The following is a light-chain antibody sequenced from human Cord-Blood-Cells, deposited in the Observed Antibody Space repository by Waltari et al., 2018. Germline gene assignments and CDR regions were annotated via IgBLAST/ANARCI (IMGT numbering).Light chain of an antibody. CDR3: QQYNSNSWT. CDR1: QSISSW. Sequence: DIQMTQSPSTLSASVGDRVTITCRASQSISSWLAWYQQKPGKAPKLLIYKASSLESGAPSRFSCSGSGTEFTLTISSLQPEDFATYYCQQYNSNSWTFGQGTKVEIK. J-gene: IGKJ1*01. V-gene: IGKV1-5*03. CDR2: KAS.